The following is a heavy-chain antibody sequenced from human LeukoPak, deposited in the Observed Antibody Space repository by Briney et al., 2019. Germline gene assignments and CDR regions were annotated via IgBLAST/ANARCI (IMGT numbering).Heavy chain of an antibody. Sequence: GESLRLSCAASGFTFSSDGMHWSRQSPGNGLEWVAIIWYDGSYKYYADSVRGRFSVSRDNSNNTLYLQMDSLRPEDSAVYYCARARDYYYGMDVWGQGTTVTVSS. CDR3: ARARDYYYGMDV. CDR2: IWYDGSYK. CDR1: GFTFSSDG. J-gene: IGHJ6*02. V-gene: IGHV3-33*01.